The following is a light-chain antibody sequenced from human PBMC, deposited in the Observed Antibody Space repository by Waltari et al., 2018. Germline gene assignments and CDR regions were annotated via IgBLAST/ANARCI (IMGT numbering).Light chain of an antibody. CDR3: QQSYSLPNT. CDR2: GAS. V-gene: IGKV1-39*01. J-gene: IGKJ2*01. Sequence: DIRMTQSPSSLSASVGDRVTITCRASQMISSYLNWYQQIPGKAPKLLIYGASSLQSGVPSRFSGSGFGTEFTLTISSLQSEDFATYYCQQSYSLPNTFGQGTKLEI. CDR1: QMISSY.